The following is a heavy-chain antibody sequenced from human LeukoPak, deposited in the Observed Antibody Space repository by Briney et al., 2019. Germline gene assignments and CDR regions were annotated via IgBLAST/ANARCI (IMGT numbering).Heavy chain of an antibody. V-gene: IGHV3-11*01. J-gene: IGHJ5*02. CDR3: ARGKWLRHTDKNNWFDP. CDR2: ISSSGSTI. Sequence: PGGSLRLSGAASGFTFSDYYMSWIRQAPGKGLEWVSYISSSGSTIYYADSVKGRFTISRDNAKNSLYLQMNSLRAEDTAVYYCARGKWLRHTDKNNWFDPWGQGTLVTVSS. D-gene: IGHD5-12*01. CDR1: GFTFSDYY.